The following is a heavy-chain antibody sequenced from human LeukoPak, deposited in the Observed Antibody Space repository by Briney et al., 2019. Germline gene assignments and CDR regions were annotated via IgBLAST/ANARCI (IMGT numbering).Heavy chain of an antibody. D-gene: IGHD2-2*01. Sequence: GGSLRLSCAASGFTFDDYAMHWVWQAPGKGLEWVSGVSWNSGSIGYADSVKGRFTISRDNAKNSLYLQMDSLRAEDTALYYCAKEYCSSTSCTPGGYYYYYYMDVWGKGTTVTVSS. CDR2: VSWNSGSI. CDR1: GFTFDDYA. CDR3: AKEYCSSTSCTPGGYYYYYYMDV. J-gene: IGHJ6*03. V-gene: IGHV3-9*01.